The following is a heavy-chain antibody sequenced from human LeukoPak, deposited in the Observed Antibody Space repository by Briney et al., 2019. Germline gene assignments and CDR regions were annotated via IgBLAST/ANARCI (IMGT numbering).Heavy chain of an antibody. D-gene: IGHD6-19*01. Sequence: PSETLSLTCTVSGGSIGRYYWSWIRQPPGKGLEWIGYIYYSGSTNYNPSLKSRVTISVDTSKNQFSLKLSSVTAADTAVYYCARFAPGQWLVDYWGQGTLVTVSS. J-gene: IGHJ4*02. CDR2: IYYSGST. CDR1: GGSIGRYY. CDR3: ARFAPGQWLVDY. V-gene: IGHV4-59*01.